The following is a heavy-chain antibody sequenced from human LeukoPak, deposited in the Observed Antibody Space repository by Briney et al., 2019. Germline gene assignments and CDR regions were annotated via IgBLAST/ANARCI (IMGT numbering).Heavy chain of an antibody. Sequence: SETLSLTCTVSGGSISSSSYYWGWIRQPPGKGLEWIGSIYYSGSTYYNPSLKSRVTISVDTSKNQFSLKLSSVTAADTAVYYCARGYGYNSEYWGRGTLVTVSS. V-gene: IGHV4-39*07. J-gene: IGHJ4*02. CDR3: ARGYGYNSEY. D-gene: IGHD5-24*01. CDR1: GGSISSSSYY. CDR2: IYYSGST.